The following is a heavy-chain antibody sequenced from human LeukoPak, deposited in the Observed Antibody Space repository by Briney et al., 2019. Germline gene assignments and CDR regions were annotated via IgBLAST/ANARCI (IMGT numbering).Heavy chain of an antibody. Sequence: GGSLRLSCTGSGFTFRTYAFSWVRQXPGKGLEWVSATGSNGVTYYADSVKGRFTISRDNSKNALYLQMNGLRADDTAVYYCGIRDTSDYYVFWGQGTLVTVSS. J-gene: IGHJ4*02. V-gene: IGHV3-23*01. D-gene: IGHD3-22*01. CDR3: GIRDTSDYYVF. CDR2: TGSNGVT. CDR1: GFTFRTYA.